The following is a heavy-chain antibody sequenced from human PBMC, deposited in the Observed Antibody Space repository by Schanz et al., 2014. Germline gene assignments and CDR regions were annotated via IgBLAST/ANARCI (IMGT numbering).Heavy chain of an antibody. J-gene: IGHJ4*02. D-gene: IGHD3-10*01. Sequence: QVQLVESGGGVVQPGRSLRLSCAASGFTFSSYTMHWVRQAPGTGLEWEAVISYDGTNKYYADSVKGRFTISGENSKNTLHLQMTSLRAEDTPLYSCARVRTIYGSGAMGYWGQGTLVTVSS. CDR2: ISYDGTNK. V-gene: IGHV3-30*04. CDR1: GFTFSSYT. CDR3: ARVRTIYGSGAMGY.